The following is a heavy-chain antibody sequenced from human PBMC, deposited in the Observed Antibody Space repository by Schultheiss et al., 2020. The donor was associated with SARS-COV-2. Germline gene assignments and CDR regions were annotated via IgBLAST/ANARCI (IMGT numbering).Heavy chain of an antibody. V-gene: IGHV4-38-2*01. CDR3: ARGHGWFDP. CDR1: GYSISSGYY. CDR2: IYYSGST. J-gene: IGHJ5*02. Sequence: SQTLSLTCAVSGYSISSGYYWGWIRQPPGKGLEWIGYIYYSGSTNYNPSLKSRVTISVDTSKNQFSLKLSSVTAADTAVYYCARGHGWFDPWGQGTLVTVSS.